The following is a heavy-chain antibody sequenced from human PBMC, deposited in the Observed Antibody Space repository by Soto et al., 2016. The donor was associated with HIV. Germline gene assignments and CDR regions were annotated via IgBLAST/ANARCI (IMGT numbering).Heavy chain of an antibody. CDR2: IYSGGST. D-gene: IGHD2-2*01. Sequence: EVQLVESGGGLVQPGGSPRLSCAASGFTVSSNYMSWVRQAPGKGLEWVSVIYSGGSTYYADSVKGRFTISRDNSKNTLYLQMNSLRAEDTAVYYCAREGAGSTSYYYYYGMDVVGPRDHGHRLL. J-gene: IGHJ6*02. CDR1: GFTVSSNY. V-gene: IGHV3-66*01. CDR3: AREGAGSTSYYYYYGMDV.